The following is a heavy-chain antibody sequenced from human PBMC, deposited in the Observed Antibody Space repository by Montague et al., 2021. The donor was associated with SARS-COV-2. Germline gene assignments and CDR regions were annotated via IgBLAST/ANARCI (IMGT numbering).Heavy chain of an antibody. Sequence: SETLSLTCTVSGGSLNKHDCCWIRKAPGKELEWLGNIFYKGNTNXNVXLWGRVSMSLDTPQNQFSLRLTSLTAADTAVYYCARSISSSGARDNWGQGILVTVS. D-gene: IGHD3-22*01. CDR2: IFYKGNT. CDR1: GGSLNKHD. V-gene: IGHV4-59*11. CDR3: ARSISSSGARDN. J-gene: IGHJ4*02.